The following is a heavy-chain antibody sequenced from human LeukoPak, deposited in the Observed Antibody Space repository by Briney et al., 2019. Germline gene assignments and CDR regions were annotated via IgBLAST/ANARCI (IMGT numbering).Heavy chain of an antibody. Sequence: GGSLRLSCAASGFTFSDYYMSWIRQAPGKGLEWVSYISSASSYTSYADSVKGRFTISRDNAKNSLYLQMNSLRAEDTAVYYCARGQYCTNGVCYDAFDIWGQGTTVTVSS. J-gene: IGHJ3*02. V-gene: IGHV3-11*06. D-gene: IGHD2-8*01. CDR2: ISSASSYT. CDR1: GFTFSDYY. CDR3: ARGQYCTNGVCYDAFDI.